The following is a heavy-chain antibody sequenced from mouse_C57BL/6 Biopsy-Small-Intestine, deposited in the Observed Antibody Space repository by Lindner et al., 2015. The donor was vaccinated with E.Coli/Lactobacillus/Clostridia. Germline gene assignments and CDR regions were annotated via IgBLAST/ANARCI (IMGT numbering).Heavy chain of an antibody. CDR1: GYSFIDFN. J-gene: IGHJ3*01. Sequence: VQLQESGPELVKPGASAKISCKASGYSFIDFNMNWVKQSNGRSLEWIGVINPNYGTTSYNQKFKGKATLTVDQSSSTAYMQLNSLTSEDSAVYYCARNVYYPFAYWGQGTLVTVSA. CDR2: INPNYGTT. D-gene: IGHD2-3*01. V-gene: IGHV1-39*01. CDR3: ARNVYYPFAY.